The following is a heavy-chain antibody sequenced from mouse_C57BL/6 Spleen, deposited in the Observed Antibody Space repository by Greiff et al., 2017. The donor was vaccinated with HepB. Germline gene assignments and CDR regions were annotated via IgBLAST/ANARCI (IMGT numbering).Heavy chain of an antibody. D-gene: IGHD1-1*01. J-gene: IGHJ2*01. Sequence: DVQLVESGGGLVKPGGSLKLSCAASGFTFSDYGMHWVRQAPEKGLEWVAYISSGSSTIYYADTVKGRFTISRDNAKNTLFLQMTSLRSEDTAMYYCARDGNGYFDYWGQGTTLTVSS. CDR1: GFTFSDYG. CDR2: ISSGSSTI. V-gene: IGHV5-17*01. CDR3: ARDGNGYFDY.